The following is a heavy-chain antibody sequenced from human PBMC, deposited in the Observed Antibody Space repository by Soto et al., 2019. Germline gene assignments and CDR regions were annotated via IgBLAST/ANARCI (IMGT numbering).Heavy chain of an antibody. CDR2: VSIGGST. Sequence: PVGSLRLSCAASGFTFSSYAMGWVRRGPGKGLEWVAVVSIGGSTHYADSVRGRFTISRDNSKNTLSLQMNSLTAEDTAVYFCAKRRGAGGHFDYWGQGALVTVSS. V-gene: IGHV3-23*01. CDR3: AKRRGAGGHFDY. D-gene: IGHD2-15*01. J-gene: IGHJ4*02. CDR1: GFTFSSYA.